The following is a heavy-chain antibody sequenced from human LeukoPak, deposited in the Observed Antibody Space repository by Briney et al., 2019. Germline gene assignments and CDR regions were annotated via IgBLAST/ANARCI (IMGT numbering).Heavy chain of an antibody. J-gene: IGHJ3*02. CDR3: ARGVIVVVTTRGRDAFDI. D-gene: IGHD3-22*01. CDR1: GFTFSSYA. V-gene: IGHV3-30*14. CDR2: ISYDGSNK. Sequence: GGSLRLSCAASGFTFSSYAMHWVRQAPGKGLEWVAVISYDGSNKYYADSVKGRFTISRDNSKNTLYLQMNSLRAEDTAVYYCARGVIVVVTTRGRDAFDIWGQGTMVTVSS.